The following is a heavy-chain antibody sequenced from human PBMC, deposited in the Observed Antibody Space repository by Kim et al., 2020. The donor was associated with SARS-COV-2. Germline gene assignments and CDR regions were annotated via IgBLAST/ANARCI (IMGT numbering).Heavy chain of an antibody. CDR2: NT. J-gene: IGHJ4*02. Sequence: NTRYSQKFQARVSNTRDTSATTAYLELSGLRSEDTAVYYCAREAVAGSFDHWGQGTLVTVSS. V-gene: IGHV1-3*01. CDR3: AREAVAGSFDH. D-gene: IGHD6-19*01.